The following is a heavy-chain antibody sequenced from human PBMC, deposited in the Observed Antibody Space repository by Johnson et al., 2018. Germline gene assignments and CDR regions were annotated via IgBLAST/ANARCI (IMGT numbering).Heavy chain of an antibody. Sequence: VQLVQSGGGLVQPGGSLSLSCAASGFTFSSYAMHWVRQAPGKGLEYVSAITSNGDSTYYADSVKGRFTISRDNSKNTLYLQMGSLRAEDMAVYYCARDSRSIAAAGTDYWGQGTLVTVSS. CDR1: GFTFSSYA. V-gene: IGHV3-64*07. J-gene: IGHJ4*02. CDR3: ARDSRSIAAAGTDY. CDR2: ITSNGDST. D-gene: IGHD6-13*01.